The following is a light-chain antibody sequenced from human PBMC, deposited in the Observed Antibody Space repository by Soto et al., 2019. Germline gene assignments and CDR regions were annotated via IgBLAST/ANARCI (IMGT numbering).Light chain of an antibody. Sequence: EIVLTQSPGTLSLSPGERATLSCRASQSVSNNYLAWYQQKPGQAPRLLIYGASNRATGIPDRFSGSGSGTDFTLTISRLEPEDFAVYYCQQYDNSPYSFGQGTKVDIK. CDR3: QQYDNSPYS. CDR2: GAS. V-gene: IGKV3-20*01. J-gene: IGKJ2*01. CDR1: QSVSNNY.